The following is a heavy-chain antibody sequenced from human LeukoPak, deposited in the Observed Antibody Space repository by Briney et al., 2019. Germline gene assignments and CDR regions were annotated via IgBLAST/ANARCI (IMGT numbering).Heavy chain of an antibody. V-gene: IGHV3-20*04. Sequence: GGSLRLSCAASGFTFDDYGMSWVRQAPGKGLEWVSGINWNGGSTGYADSVKGRFTISRDNAKNSLYLQMNSLRAEDTALYYCARNGYCSSTSCSASYYYYYYMDVWGKGTTVTVSS. CDR2: INWNGGST. CDR1: GFTFDDYG. J-gene: IGHJ6*03. CDR3: ARNGYCSSTSCSASYYYYYYMDV. D-gene: IGHD2-2*01.